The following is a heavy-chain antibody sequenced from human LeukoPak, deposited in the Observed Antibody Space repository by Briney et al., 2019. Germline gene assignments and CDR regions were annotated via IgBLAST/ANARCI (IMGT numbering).Heavy chain of an antibody. CDR3: AREGQVRLVDLSFSRGMDV. Sequence: ASVKVSCKASGCTFTSYGISWVRQAPGQGLEWMGRISADNGKTKYAQKFQGRVAMTTDTSTNTAYMELRSLTSDDTAVYYCAREGQVRLVDLSFSRGMDVWGQGTTVTVSS. CDR1: GCTFTSYG. J-gene: IGHJ6*02. CDR2: ISADNGKT. V-gene: IGHV1-18*01. D-gene: IGHD3-16*02.